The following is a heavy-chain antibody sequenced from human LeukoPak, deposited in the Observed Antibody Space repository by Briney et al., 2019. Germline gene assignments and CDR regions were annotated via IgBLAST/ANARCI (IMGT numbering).Heavy chain of an antibody. J-gene: IGHJ4*02. CDR3: ARVETVSYYFDY. CDR2: IYSGGST. D-gene: IGHD1-1*01. V-gene: IGHV3-53*01. CDR1: GFTVSSNY. Sequence: GGSLRLSCAASGFTVSSNYMSWVRQAPGKGLEWVSVIYSGGSTYYADSVKGRFTISRDNSKNTLYLQMNSLRAEDTAVYYCARVETVSYYFDYWGQGTLVTVSS.